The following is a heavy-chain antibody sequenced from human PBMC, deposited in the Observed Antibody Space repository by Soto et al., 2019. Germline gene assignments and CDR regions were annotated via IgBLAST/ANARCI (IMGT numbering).Heavy chain of an antibody. Sequence: SETLSLTWTVSGVTISTSRYHWGWIRQPPGKGLEWIGYIYHSGSTYYNPSLKSRVTISVDRSKDQFSLKLSSVTAADTAVYYCARGMTTVTTIAYWGQGTLVTVSS. CDR1: GVTISTSRYH. CDR3: ARGMTTVTTIAY. V-gene: IGHV4-39*07. CDR2: IYHSGST. J-gene: IGHJ4*02. D-gene: IGHD4-4*01.